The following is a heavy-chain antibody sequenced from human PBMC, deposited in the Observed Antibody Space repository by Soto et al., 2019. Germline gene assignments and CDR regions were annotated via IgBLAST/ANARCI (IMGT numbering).Heavy chain of an antibody. CDR3: ARLPRYNWNLFDY. V-gene: IGHV3-11*01. D-gene: IGHD1-20*01. J-gene: IGHJ4*02. CDR1: GFSFSDYY. CDR2: ISYSGTTI. Sequence: QVQLVESGGGLVKPGGSLRLSCATSGFSFSDYYMSWIRQAPGKGLEWVSYISYSGTTIHYVDSVNGRFTISRDNAKNSLYLQMSSLRADETAVYYCARLPRYNWNLFDYWGQGTLVTVSS.